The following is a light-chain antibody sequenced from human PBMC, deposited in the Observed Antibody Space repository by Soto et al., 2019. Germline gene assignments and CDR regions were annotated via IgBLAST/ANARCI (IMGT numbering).Light chain of an antibody. CDR3: SSYTISNTLPFV. V-gene: IGLV2-14*01. Sequence: QSALTKPASLSGSPGQSITISCTGTRRDVGGYNYVSWYQQYPGKSPKLLIYEVTHRPSGVSNRFSGSKSGNTASLTISGLQAEDEADYYCSSYTISNTLPFVFGTGTKVTVL. CDR1: RRDVGGYNY. J-gene: IGLJ1*01. CDR2: EVT.